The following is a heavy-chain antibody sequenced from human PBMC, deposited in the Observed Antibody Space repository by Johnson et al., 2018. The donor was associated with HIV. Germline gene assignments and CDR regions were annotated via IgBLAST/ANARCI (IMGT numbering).Heavy chain of an antibody. CDR1: GFTLSSYA. J-gene: IGHJ3*02. Sequence: QVQLVESGGGVVQPGRSLRLSCAASGFTLSSYAMHWVRQAPGKGLEWVAVISYDGSNKYYADSVKGRFTISRDNSKNTLYLQMNSLRAEDTAVYYCATPQEGYSAFDIWGQGTMVTVSS. CDR3: ATPQEGYSAFDI. D-gene: IGHD2-15*01. V-gene: IGHV3-30*04. CDR2: ISYDGSNK.